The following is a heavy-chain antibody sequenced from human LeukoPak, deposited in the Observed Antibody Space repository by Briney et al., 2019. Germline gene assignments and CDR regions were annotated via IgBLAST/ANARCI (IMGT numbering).Heavy chain of an antibody. CDR1: GGSFSGYY. CDR3: ARGGRYFDWLLNLPFDY. J-gene: IGHJ4*02. CDR2: INHSGST. Sequence: SETLSLTCAVYGGSFSGYYWSWIRQPPGKGLEWIGEINHSGSTNYNPSLKSQVTISVDTSKNQFSLKLSSVTAADTAVYYCARGGRYFDWLLNLPFDYWGQGTLVTVSS. D-gene: IGHD3-9*01. V-gene: IGHV4-34*01.